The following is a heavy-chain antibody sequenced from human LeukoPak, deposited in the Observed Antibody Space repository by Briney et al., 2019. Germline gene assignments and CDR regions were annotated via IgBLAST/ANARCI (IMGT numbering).Heavy chain of an antibody. CDR3: ANERYGSGSYYKGSLDY. Sequence: GGSLRLSCAASGFTFRRYGMTWVRQAPGKGLEWVSSISGSGGSTFYADSVKGRFTISRDNAKNSLYLQMNSLRAEDTALYYCANERYGSGSYYKGSLDYWGQGTLVTVSS. CDR1: GFTFRRYG. CDR2: ISGSGGST. J-gene: IGHJ4*02. V-gene: IGHV3-23*01. D-gene: IGHD3-10*01.